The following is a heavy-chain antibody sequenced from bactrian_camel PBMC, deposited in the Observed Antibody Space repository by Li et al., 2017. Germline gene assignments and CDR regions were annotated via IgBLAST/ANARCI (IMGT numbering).Heavy chain of an antibody. CDR3: AATTRRLGCRYWKDASDFDY. CDR1: GDSDRRDC. Sequence: HVQLVESGGGSVQVGGSLRLSCTVSGDSDRRDCMAWFRQIPGDSRERVATIAVVDGVDDYGAAAKGRFTISRDNDQNTLSLQMIELKPEDTAMYYCAATTRRLGCRYWKDASDFDYWGQGTQVTVS. CDR2: IAVVDGVD. V-gene: IGHV3S1*01. J-gene: IGHJ6*01. D-gene: IGHD2*01.